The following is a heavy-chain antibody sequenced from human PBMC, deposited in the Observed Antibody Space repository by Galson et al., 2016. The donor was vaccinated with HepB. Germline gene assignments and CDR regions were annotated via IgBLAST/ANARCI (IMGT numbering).Heavy chain of an antibody. CDR1: GYRFANYW. J-gene: IGHJ3*01. CDR2: VYPGNSEI. V-gene: IGHV5-51*01. CDR3: ARHECRGSDCFSAYDF. Sequence: QSGAEVKKPGESLKISCKGSGYRFANYWIGWVRQMPGKGLESMGIVYPGNSEIRYSPSFQGQVTISADKSITTVYLQWNSLKASDSTIYDCARHECRGSDCFSAYDFWGQGTVVTVSS. D-gene: IGHD2-21*02.